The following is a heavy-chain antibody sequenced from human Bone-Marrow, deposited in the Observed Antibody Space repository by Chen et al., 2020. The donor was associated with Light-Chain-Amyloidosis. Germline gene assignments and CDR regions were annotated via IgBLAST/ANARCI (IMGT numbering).Heavy chain of an antibody. J-gene: IGHJ5*02. CDR1: GGSISSGGYY. V-gene: IGHV4-31*03. CDR3: ARDRLPAYSSSSGWFDP. D-gene: IGHD6-6*01. CDR2: IYYSGST. Sequence: QVQLQESGPGLVKPPQTLSLTCTVSGGSISSGGYYWSWIRQHPGKGLEWIGYIYYSGSTYYNPSLKSRVTISVDTSKNQFSLKLSSVTAADTAVYYCARDRLPAYSSSSGWFDPWGQGTLVTVSS.